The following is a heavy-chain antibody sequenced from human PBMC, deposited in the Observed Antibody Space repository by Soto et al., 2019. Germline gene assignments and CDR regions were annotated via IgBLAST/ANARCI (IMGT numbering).Heavy chain of an antibody. J-gene: IGHJ4*02. V-gene: IGHV3-23*01. Sequence: GGSLRLSCAASGFTFSSYAMSWVRQAPGKGLEWVSAISGSGGSTYYADSVKGRFTISRDNSKNTLYLQMNSLRAEDTAVYYCAKAQLLWELLALGYWGQGTLVTVSS. CDR1: GFTFSSYA. CDR3: AKAQLLWELLALGY. CDR2: ISGSGGST. D-gene: IGHD1-26*01.